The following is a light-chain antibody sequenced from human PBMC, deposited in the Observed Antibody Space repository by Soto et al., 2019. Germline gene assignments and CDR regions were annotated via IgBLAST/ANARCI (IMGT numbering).Light chain of an antibody. CDR1: ESVSDIY. Sequence: VLTHSPGTLSLSPCERATLSCRASESVSDIYIAWYQQKPGQSPRLVVYGASNRAAGIPDRFSGSGSGTDFTLTISRLEREDFAIYYCHQYGRTFGQGTKVDIK. J-gene: IGKJ1*01. CDR3: HQYGRT. V-gene: IGKV3-20*01. CDR2: GAS.